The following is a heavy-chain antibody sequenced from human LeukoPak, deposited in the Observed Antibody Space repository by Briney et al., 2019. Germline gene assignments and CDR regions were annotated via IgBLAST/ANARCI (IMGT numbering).Heavy chain of an antibody. CDR1: GYRFTSYW. CDR3: ARQSLESGRYDCNLILSGQGALGTDSPGSVSPPPFMD. CDR2: YYSSESGT. D-gene: IGHD2-21*02. J-gene: IGHJ6*03. Sequence: GESLNTSLKGSGYRFTSYWIAWVREMPGKGLEWMGTYYSSESGTRYSPPFQGQVTISVDKSISTAYLQCSSLKATGRAIDYGARQSLESGRYDCNLILSGQGALGTDSPGSVSPPPFMD. V-gene: IGHV5-51*01.